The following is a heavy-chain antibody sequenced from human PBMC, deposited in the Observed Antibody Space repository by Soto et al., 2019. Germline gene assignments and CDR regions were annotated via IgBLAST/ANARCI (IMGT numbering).Heavy chain of an antibody. CDR2: VWYDGSDK. J-gene: IGHJ5*02. D-gene: IGHD5-18*01. V-gene: IGHV3-33*01. CDR3: ARVPVDTSMAYNGVDP. Sequence: GGSLRLSCAASGFTFSNYGMHWVRQAPGKGLEWVAVVWYDGSDKYYADSVKGRFTISRDNSKNTLYLQMNSLRAEDTAVYYCARVPVDTSMAYNGVDPWGQGTLVTVSS. CDR1: GFTFSNYG.